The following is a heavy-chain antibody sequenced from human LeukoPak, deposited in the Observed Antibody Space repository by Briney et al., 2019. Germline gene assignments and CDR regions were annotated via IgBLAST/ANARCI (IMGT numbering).Heavy chain of an antibody. J-gene: IGHJ4*02. CDR3: ARSGYGDPFDY. CDR1: GGSFSGYY. CDR2: IYYSGST. D-gene: IGHD4-17*01. Sequence: SETLSLTCAVYGGSFSGYYWSWIRQPPGKGLEWIGYIYYSGSTNYNPSLKSRVTISVDTSKNQFSLKLSSVTAADTAVYYCARSGYGDPFDYWGQGTLVTVSS. V-gene: IGHV4-59*08.